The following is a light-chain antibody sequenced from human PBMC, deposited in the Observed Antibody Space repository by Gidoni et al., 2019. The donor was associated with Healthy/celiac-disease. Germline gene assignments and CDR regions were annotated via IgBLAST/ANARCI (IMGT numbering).Light chain of an antibody. Sequence: EIVLTQSPGTLSLSPGKRATLSCRASQSVSSSYLAWYQQKPGQAPRLLIYGASSRATGIPARFSGSGSGTDFTLTFSRLEPEDFAVSSCQQYGSFTWTFGQGTKVEIK. CDR3: QQYGSFTWT. CDR1: QSVSSSY. V-gene: IGKV3-20*01. J-gene: IGKJ1*01. CDR2: GAS.